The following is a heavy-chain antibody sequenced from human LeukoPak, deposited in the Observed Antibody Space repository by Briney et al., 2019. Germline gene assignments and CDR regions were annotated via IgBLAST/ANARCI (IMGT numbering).Heavy chain of an antibody. V-gene: IGHV1-18*01. CDR1: GYTFTSYG. J-gene: IGHJ6*02. CDR2: ISAYNGNT. Sequence: ASVKVSCKASGYTFTSYGISWVRHAPGQGLEWMGWISAYNGNTNYAQKLQGRVTMTTDTSTSTAYMELRSLRSDDTAVYYCARDRVIVVVPAISDYYYYGMDVWGQGTTVTVSS. D-gene: IGHD2-2*01. CDR3: ARDRVIVVVPAISDYYYYGMDV.